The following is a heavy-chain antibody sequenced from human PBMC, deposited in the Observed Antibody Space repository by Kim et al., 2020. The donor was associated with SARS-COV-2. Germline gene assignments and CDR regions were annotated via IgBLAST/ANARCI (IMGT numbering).Heavy chain of an antibody. CDR3: AKDIKKRFLEWLSISPPDY. Sequence: GGSLRLSCAASGFTFGDYAMHWVRQAPGKGLEWVSGISWNSGSIGYADSVKGRFTISRDNAKNSLYLQMNSLRAEDTALYYCAKDIKKRFLEWLSISPPDYWGQGTLVTVSS. CDR2: ISWNSGSI. V-gene: IGHV3-9*01. J-gene: IGHJ4*02. CDR1: GFTFGDYA. D-gene: IGHD3-3*01.